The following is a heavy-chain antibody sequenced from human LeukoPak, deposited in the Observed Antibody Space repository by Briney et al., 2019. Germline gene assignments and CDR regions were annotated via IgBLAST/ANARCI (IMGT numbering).Heavy chain of an antibody. CDR1: GFTVSSNY. Sequence: GGSLRLSCAASGFTVSSNYMSWVRQAPGKGLEWVSVIYSGGSTYYADSVKGRFTISRDNSKNTLYLRMNSLRAEDTAVYYCARGTSSSWYEGAFDIWGQGTMVTVSS. CDR3: ARGTSSSWYEGAFDI. CDR2: IYSGGST. D-gene: IGHD6-13*01. V-gene: IGHV3-53*01. J-gene: IGHJ3*02.